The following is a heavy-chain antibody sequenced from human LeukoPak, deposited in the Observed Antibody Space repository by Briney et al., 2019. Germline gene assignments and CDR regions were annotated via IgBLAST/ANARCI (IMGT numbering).Heavy chain of an antibody. J-gene: IGHJ6*03. CDR3: ARGGYQLLQPYYYMDV. V-gene: IGHV1-46*01. CDR2: INPSGGST. D-gene: IGHD2-2*01. CDR1: GYTFTGYY. Sequence: ASVKVSCKASGYTFTGYYMHWVRQAPGQGLEWMGWINPSGGSTSYAQKFQGRVTTTRDMSTSTVYMELSSLRSEDTAVYYCARGGYQLLQPYYYMDVWGKGTTVTVSS.